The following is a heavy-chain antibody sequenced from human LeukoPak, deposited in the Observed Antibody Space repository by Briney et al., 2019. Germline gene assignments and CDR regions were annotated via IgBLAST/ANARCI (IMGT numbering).Heavy chain of an antibody. J-gene: IGHJ6*02. CDR2: IYYSGST. D-gene: IGHD2-2*01. Sequence: SETLSLTCTVSGGSISSYYWSWIRQPPGKGLEWIGYIYYSGSTNYNPSLKSRVTISVDTSKNQFSLKLSSVTAADTAVYYCARVPPYRGYCSSTSCYPAYYYYYGMDVWGQGTTVTVSS. CDR3: ARVPPYRGYCSSTSCYPAYYYYYGMDV. CDR1: GGSISSYY. V-gene: IGHV4-59*12.